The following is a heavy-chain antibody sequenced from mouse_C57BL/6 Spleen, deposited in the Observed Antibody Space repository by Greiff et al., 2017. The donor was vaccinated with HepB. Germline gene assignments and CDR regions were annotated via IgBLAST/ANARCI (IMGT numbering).Heavy chain of an antibody. CDR1: GYTFPSYT. J-gene: IGHJ2*01. CDR2: INPSSGYT. V-gene: IGHV1-4*01. Sequence: QVQLQQSGAELARPGASVKMSCKASGYTFPSYTMHWVKQRPGQGLEWIGYINPSSGYTKYNQKFKDKATLTADKTSSTAYMQLSSLTSEDSAVYYCAREGSGYYFDYWGQGTTLTVSS. D-gene: IGHD3-2*02. CDR3: AREGSGYYFDY.